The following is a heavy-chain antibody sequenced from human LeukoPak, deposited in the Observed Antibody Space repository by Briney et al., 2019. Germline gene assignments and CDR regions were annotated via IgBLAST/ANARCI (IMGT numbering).Heavy chain of an antibody. CDR1: GGSISSGGYS. D-gene: IGHD2-2*01. CDR3: ARGGYCSSTSCYGTYDY. J-gene: IGHJ4*02. CDR2: IYHSGST. V-gene: IGHV4-30-2*01. Sequence: SQTLSLTCAVSGGSISSGGYSWSWIRQPPGKGLEWIGYIYHSGSTNYNPSLKSRVTISVDTSKNQFSLKLSSVTAADTAVYYCARGGYCSSTSCYGTYDYWGQGTLVTVSS.